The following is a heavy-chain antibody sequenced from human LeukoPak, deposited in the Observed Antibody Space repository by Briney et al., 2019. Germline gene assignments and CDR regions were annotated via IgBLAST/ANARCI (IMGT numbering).Heavy chain of an antibody. V-gene: IGHV3-23*01. CDR3: VKGPRPDITVAHTVEN. CDR1: GFIFSNYA. CDR2: SSRGDST. D-gene: IGHD6-19*01. Sequence: GGSLRLSCAASGFIFSNYAMSWVRQVPGRGLEWVSTSSRGDSTYVADSVKGRFTISRDNSENSLYLQMNTVRAEDTAVYYCVKGPRPDITVAHTVENWGQGALVTVSS. J-gene: IGHJ4*02.